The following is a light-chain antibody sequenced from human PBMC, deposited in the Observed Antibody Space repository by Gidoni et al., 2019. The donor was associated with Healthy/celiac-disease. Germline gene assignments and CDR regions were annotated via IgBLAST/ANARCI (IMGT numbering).Light chain of an antibody. CDR1: GSDVGGYNY. J-gene: IGLJ2*01. V-gene: IGLV2-14*01. CDR2: DVS. Sequence: QSALTQPASVSGSPGQSITISCTGTGSDVGGYNYVSWYQQHPGKAPKLMIYDVSNRPSGVSNRFSGSKPGNTASLTISGLQAEDEADDYCSSYPSSSTLVFGGGTKLTVL. CDR3: SSYPSSSTLV.